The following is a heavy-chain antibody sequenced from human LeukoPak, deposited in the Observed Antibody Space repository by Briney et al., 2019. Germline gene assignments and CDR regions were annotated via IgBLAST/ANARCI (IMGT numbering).Heavy chain of an antibody. D-gene: IGHD6-25*01. CDR1: GFTFSIHG. CDR3: ARVGARLGAFDI. J-gene: IGHJ3*02. V-gene: IGHV3-23*01. CDR2: ISPGADIT. Sequence: GGSLRLSCAASGFTFSIHGMNWDRQAPGKGLEWVSGISPGADITYYAESVKGRFTISRDNSKNSLYLQMNSLRAEDTAVYYCARVGARLGAFDIWGQGTMVTVSS.